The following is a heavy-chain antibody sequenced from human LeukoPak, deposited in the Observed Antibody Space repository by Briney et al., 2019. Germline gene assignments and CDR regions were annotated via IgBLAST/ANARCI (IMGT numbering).Heavy chain of an antibody. Sequence: ASVKVSRKVSGYTLTELSMHWVRQAPGKGLEWMGGFDPEHGEPIYAQKFQGRVTMTEDTSTDTAYMELSSLRSEDTAVYYCATPLNLNDTFHIWGQGTMVTVSS. CDR1: GYTLTELS. V-gene: IGHV1-24*01. CDR3: ATPLNLNDTFHI. D-gene: IGHD1-14*01. J-gene: IGHJ3*02. CDR2: FDPEHGEP.